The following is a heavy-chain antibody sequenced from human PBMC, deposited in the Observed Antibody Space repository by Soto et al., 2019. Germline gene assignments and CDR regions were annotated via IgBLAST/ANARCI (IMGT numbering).Heavy chain of an antibody. CDR1: GYTFTSYY. CDR2: INPSGGST. Sequence: GASVKVSCKASGYTFTSYYMHWVRQAPGQGLEWMGIINPSGGSTSYAQKFQGRVTMTRDTSTSTVYMELSSLRSEDTAVYYCARDPSGDDYYYSGMDVWGQGTTVTVSS. J-gene: IGHJ6*02. V-gene: IGHV1-46*01. D-gene: IGHD3-3*01. CDR3: ARDPSGDDYYYSGMDV.